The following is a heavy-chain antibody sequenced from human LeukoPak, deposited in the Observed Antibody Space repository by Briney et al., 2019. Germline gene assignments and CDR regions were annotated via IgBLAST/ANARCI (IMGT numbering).Heavy chain of an antibody. CDR2: IGSGGTE. V-gene: IGHV3-23*01. Sequence: PGGSLRLSCAASGFTITTYAVNWVRQAPGKGLEWVSGIGSGGTEYYAEYVKGRFIISSGSSQNFGHFQMNNRTVEDNAVYYCARAQGALDCWGQGALVTVSS. D-gene: IGHD1-26*01. CDR3: ARAQGALDC. J-gene: IGHJ4*02. CDR1: GFTITTYA.